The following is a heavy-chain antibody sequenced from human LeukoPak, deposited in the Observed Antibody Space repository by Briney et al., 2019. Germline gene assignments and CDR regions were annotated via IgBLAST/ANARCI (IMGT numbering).Heavy chain of an antibody. Sequence: SETLSLTCSVSGGSISSSNDYWGWIRQPPGKGLEWIGSMFYSGNTYYNPSLKSRLTISVDTSKNQFSLKLNSVTAADTAVHYCARSHTSGTTFWGQGTLVTVSS. CDR2: MFYSGNT. D-gene: IGHD1-1*01. J-gene: IGHJ4*02. CDR3: ARSHTSGTTF. V-gene: IGHV4-39*01. CDR1: GGSISSSNDY.